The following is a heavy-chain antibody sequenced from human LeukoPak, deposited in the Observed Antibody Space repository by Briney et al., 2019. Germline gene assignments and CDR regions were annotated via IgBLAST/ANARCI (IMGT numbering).Heavy chain of an antibody. D-gene: IGHD6-13*01. V-gene: IGHV3-53*01. J-gene: IGHJ6*03. CDR2: IYSGGST. Sequence: GGSLRLSCAASGFTVSSNYMSWVRQAPGKGLEWVSVIYSGGSTYYADSVKGRFTISRDNSKNTLYLQMNGLRAEDTAVYYCARERIAAAGGYYYMDVWGKGTTVTVSS. CDR3: ARERIAAAGGYYYMDV. CDR1: GFTVSSNY.